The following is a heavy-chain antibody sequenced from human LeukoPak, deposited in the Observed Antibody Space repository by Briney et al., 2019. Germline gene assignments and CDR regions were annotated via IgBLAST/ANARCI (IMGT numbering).Heavy chain of an antibody. J-gene: IGHJ4*02. CDR1: VFTFSTYD. V-gene: IGHV3-23*01. CDR2: ISGRGGST. Sequence: GGALRLSCAASVFTFSTYDMSWVRQAPGRGVEWVSGISGRGGSTYYADSVKGRFTISRDNSKNTLYLQMNSLTAEDTAIYYCAKGRGVVDYWGQGTLVTVSS. D-gene: IGHD3-10*01. CDR3: AKGRGVVDY.